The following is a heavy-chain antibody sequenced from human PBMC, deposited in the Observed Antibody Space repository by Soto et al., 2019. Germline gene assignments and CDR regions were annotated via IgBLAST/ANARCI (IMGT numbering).Heavy chain of an antibody. CDR1: GGSISSSSYY. CDR2: IYYSGST. V-gene: IGHV4-31*03. Sequence: PSETLSLTCTVSGGSISSSSYYWGWIRQPPGKGLEWIGYIYYSGSTYYNPSLKSRVTISVDTSKNQFSLKLSSVTAADTAVYYCARRRINDYYFDYWGQGTLVTVSS. CDR3: ARRRINDYYFDY. D-gene: IGHD2-15*01. J-gene: IGHJ4*02.